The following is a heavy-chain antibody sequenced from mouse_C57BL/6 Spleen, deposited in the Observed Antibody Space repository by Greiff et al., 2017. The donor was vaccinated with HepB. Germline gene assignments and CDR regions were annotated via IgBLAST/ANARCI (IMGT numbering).Heavy chain of an antibody. CDR3: TRSTVVATKDY. V-gene: IGHV1-15*01. Sequence: VQLVESGAELVRPGASVTLSCKASGYTFTDYEMHWVKQTPVHGLEWIGAIDPETGGTAYNQKFKGKAILTADKSSSTAYMELRSLTSEDSAVYYCTRSTVVATKDYWGQGTTLTVSS. J-gene: IGHJ2*01. CDR2: IDPETGGT. D-gene: IGHD1-1*01. CDR1: GYTFTDYE.